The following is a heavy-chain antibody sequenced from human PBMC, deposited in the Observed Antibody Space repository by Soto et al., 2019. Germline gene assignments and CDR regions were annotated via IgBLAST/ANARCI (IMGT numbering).Heavy chain of an antibody. Sequence: SVKVSCKASGGTFSSYAISWVRQAPGQGLEWMGGIIPIFGTANYAQKFQGRVTITADESTSTAYMELSSLRSEDTAVYYCARGSNGITIFGVVGDYYYYYGMDVWGQGTTVTVSS. CDR3: ARGSNGITIFGVVGDYYYYYGMDV. D-gene: IGHD3-3*01. CDR2: IIPIFGTA. CDR1: GGTFSSYA. V-gene: IGHV1-69*13. J-gene: IGHJ6*02.